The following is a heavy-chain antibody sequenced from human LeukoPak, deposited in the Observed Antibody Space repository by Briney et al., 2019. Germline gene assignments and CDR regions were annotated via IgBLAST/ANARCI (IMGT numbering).Heavy chain of an antibody. CDR3: ARVSTIVGSTNALDY. D-gene: IGHD1-26*01. Sequence: GGSLRLSCAASGFIFTDYWMHWVRQAPGKELVWVARIRGDGRATTYADSVKGRFTISRDNAMNTVFLQMNSLRAEDSAVYYCARVSTIVGSTNALDYWGQGTLVTVSS. CDR1: GFIFTDYW. J-gene: IGHJ4*02. V-gene: IGHV3-74*03. CDR2: IRGDGRAT.